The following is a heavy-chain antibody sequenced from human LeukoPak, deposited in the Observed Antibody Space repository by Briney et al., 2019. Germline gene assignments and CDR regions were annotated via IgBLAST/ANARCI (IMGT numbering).Heavy chain of an antibody. CDR2: QINIFGTA. CDR1: VGTLISYA. D-gene: IGHD3-22*01. V-gene: IGHV1-69*01. CDR3: ATQHYYDSSGIDGY. Sequence: SSVPVSCQGSVGTLISYAISWLGQPPGRGLEWMGGQINIFGTANYAQRYQGRVTITADESTSTAYMELSSLRSEDTAVYYCATQHYYDSSGIDGYWGQGTLVTVSS. J-gene: IGHJ4*02.